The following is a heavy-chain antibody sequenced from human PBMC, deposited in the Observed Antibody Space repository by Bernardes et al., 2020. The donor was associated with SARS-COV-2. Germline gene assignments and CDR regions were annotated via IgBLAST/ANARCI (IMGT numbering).Heavy chain of an antibody. CDR2: IGGSGSNI. CDR3: AKSPYDSSGSALDY. D-gene: IGHD3-22*01. CDR1: GFTVSRYA. Sequence: RYLSPSCTASGFTVSRYAMNWFRQAPGKGLEWVSAIGGSGSNINYADSVKGRFTISRDNSRNTLYLQMNSLRAEDTAIYYCAKSPYDSSGSALDYWGQGTLVTVPS. J-gene: IGHJ4*02. V-gene: IGHV3-23*01.